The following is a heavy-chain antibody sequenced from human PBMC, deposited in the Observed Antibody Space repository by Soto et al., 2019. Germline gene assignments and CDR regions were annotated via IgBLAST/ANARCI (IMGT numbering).Heavy chain of an antibody. CDR1: GFDLNDFG. CDR2: IWYDGKRK. CDR3: AKENTPPYFDY. V-gene: IGHV3-33*06. Sequence: QVQLVESEGGVVQPGRSLRLSCAASGFDLNDFGIHWVRQAPGKGLEWVAHIWYDGKRKNYVDSAKGRFTVSRDSSNNTVYLQMNSLRVEDTADYYCAKENTPPYFDYWGQGALVTVSS. J-gene: IGHJ4*02. D-gene: IGHD2-15*01.